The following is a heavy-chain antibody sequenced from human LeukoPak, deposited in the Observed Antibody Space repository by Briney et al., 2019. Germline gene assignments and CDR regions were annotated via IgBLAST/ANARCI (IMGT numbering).Heavy chain of an antibody. J-gene: IGHJ4*02. Sequence: PRGSLRLSCAASGFTFSNAWMSWVRQAPGKGLEWVGRIKSKTDGGTTDYAAPVKGRFTISRDDSKNTLYLQMNSLKTEDTAVYYCTTGGAVRGVIFDYWGQGTLVTVSS. D-gene: IGHD3-10*01. V-gene: IGHV3-15*01. CDR3: TTGGAVRGVIFDY. CDR2: IKSKTDGGTT. CDR1: GFTFSNAW.